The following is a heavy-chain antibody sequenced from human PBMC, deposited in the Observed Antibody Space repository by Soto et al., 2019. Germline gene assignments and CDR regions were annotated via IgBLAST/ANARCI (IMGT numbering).Heavy chain of an antibody. J-gene: IGHJ6*03. CDR2: ISGSGGST. Sequence: EVQLLESGGGLVQPGGSLRLSCAASGFTFSSYAMSWVRQAPGKGLEWVSAISGSGGSTYYADSVKGRFTISRDNSKNTLDLQMNSLRAEDTAVYYCAKVGNWFGELFYYMDVWGKGTTVTVSS. V-gene: IGHV3-23*01. D-gene: IGHD3-10*01. CDR1: GFTFSSYA. CDR3: AKVGNWFGELFYYMDV.